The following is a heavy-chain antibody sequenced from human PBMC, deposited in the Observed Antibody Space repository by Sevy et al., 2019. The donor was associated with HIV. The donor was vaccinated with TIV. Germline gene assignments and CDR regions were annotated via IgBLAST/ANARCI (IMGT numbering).Heavy chain of an antibody. Sequence: GGSLRLSCAASGFTFSTYDMHWVRQAPGKGLEWVALIWYDGTNKYYADSVKGRFTISRDNSKNTLSLQMNSLRAEDTAVYYCARGREGGLDFWGQGALVTVSS. CDR1: GFTFSTYD. J-gene: IGHJ4*02. D-gene: IGHD3-16*01. CDR3: ARGREGGLDF. CDR2: IWYDGTNK. V-gene: IGHV3-33*01.